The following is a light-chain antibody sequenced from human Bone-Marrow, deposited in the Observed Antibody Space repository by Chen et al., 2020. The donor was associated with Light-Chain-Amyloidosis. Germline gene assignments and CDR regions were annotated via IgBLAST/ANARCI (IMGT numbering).Light chain of an antibody. J-gene: IGLJ3*02. CDR3: QVWDRSSDRPV. CDR1: NIGSTS. Sequence: SYVLTQPSSVSVAPGRTATLACEGNNIGSTSVHWYQQTPGQAPLLVVYDDSDRPSGIPERLSGSNSGNTATLTISRVEAGDEADYYCQVWDRSSDRPVFGGGTKLTVL. V-gene: IGLV3-21*02. CDR2: DDS.